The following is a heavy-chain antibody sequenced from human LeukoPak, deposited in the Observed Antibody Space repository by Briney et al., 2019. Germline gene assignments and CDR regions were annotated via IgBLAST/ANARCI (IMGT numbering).Heavy chain of an antibody. CDR2: IYYSGST. J-gene: IGHJ4*02. CDR1: GGSISSSSYY. D-gene: IGHD3-22*01. CDR3: ARGKNRVTMIVVVRGGYFDY. Sequence: PSETLSLTCTVSGGSISSSSYYWGWIRQPPGKGLEWIGSIYYSGSTYYNPSLKSRVTISVDTSKNQFSLKLSSVTAADTAVYYCARGKNRVTMIVVVRGGYFDYWGQGTLVTVSS. V-gene: IGHV4-39*07.